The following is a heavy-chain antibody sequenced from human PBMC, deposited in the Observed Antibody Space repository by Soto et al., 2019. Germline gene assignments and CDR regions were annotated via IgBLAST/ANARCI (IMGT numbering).Heavy chain of an antibody. CDR2: IIPIFGTA. V-gene: IGHV1-69*01. CDR3: AREGYYGSGSYYV. D-gene: IGHD3-10*01. CDR1: GGPFSSYA. J-gene: IGHJ4*02. Sequence: QVQLVQSVAEVKKPGSSVKVSCKASGGPFSSYAISGVRQAPGQGIEWMGGIIPIFGTANSAQKFQGRVTITADESTSTAYMELSSLRSEDTAVYYCAREGYYGSGSYYVWGQGTLVTVSS.